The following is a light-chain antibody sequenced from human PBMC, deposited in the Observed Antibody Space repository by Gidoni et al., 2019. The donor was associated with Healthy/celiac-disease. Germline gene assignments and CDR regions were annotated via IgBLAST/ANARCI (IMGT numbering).Light chain of an antibody. CDR2: GAS. Sequence: ELVLTQPPGTLSLSPGERPTPSCRASQSVSSSYLAWYQQKPGQAPRLLIYGASSRATGIPDRFSGSGSGTDFTLTISRLEPEDFAVYYCQQYSSSPITFGRGTRLEIK. J-gene: IGKJ5*01. CDR3: QQYSSSPIT. V-gene: IGKV3-20*01. CDR1: QSVSSSY.